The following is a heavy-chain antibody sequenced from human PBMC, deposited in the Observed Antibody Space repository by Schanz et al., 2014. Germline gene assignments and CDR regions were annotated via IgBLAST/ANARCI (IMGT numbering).Heavy chain of an antibody. CDR3: AKDLYNYGIFDS. Sequence: EVQLLESGGGLVQPGGSLRLSCVASGFTFFGSFAMSWVRQAPGKGLEWVSGMSGSGSTADYADSVKGRFTISRDNSRKTLYLQMNSLRADDTAVYYCAKDLYNYGIFDSWGQGILVTVSS. J-gene: IGHJ5*01. CDR1: GFTFFGSFA. D-gene: IGHD3-16*01. CDR2: MSGSGSTA. V-gene: IGHV3-23*01.